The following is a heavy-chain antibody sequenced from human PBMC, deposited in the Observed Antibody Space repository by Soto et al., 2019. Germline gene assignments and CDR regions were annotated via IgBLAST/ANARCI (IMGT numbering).Heavy chain of an antibody. J-gene: IGHJ1*01. CDR3: ASPYCSGGSCYLTEYFQH. CDR2: IAYDASKK. Sequence: QVQLVESGGGVVQPGRSLRLCCAASGFSFSYYAMHWVRQAPGKGLEWVAVIAYDASKKYYADSVKGRFTISRDSSKNTLYLQMNSLRDEDTAVYYCASPYCSGGSCYLTEYFQHWGQGTLVTVSS. D-gene: IGHD2-15*01. V-gene: IGHV3-30*03. CDR1: GFSFSYYA.